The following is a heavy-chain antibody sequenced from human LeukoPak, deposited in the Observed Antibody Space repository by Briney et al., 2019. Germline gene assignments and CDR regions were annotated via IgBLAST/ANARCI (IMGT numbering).Heavy chain of an antibody. J-gene: IGHJ4*02. Sequence: GSLRLSCVASGFTFSSYSMNWVRQAPGKGLEWVSSISSSSSYIYYADSVKGRFTISRDNAKNSLYLQMNSLRAEDTAVYYCARGLFGGPKSTTFDYWGQGTLVTVSS. V-gene: IGHV3-21*01. CDR3: ARGLFGGPKSTTFDY. D-gene: IGHD2-21*01. CDR2: ISSSSSYI. CDR1: GFTFSSYS.